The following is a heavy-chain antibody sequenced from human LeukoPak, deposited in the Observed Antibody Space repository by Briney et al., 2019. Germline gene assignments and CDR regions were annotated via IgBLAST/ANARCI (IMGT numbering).Heavy chain of an antibody. D-gene: IGHD1-1*01. CDR1: GFSISVSEFSISDSY. J-gene: IGHJ3*02. V-gene: IGHV3-53*01. Sequence: GGSLRLSCVVSGFSISVSEFSISDSYMTWIRQTPGKGLEWVSVIYSGGSTYYADSVKGRFTISRDNSKNTLYLQMNSLRAEDTAVYYCARDNDINTGAFDIWGQGTMVTVSS. CDR3: ARDNDINTGAFDI. CDR2: IYSGGST.